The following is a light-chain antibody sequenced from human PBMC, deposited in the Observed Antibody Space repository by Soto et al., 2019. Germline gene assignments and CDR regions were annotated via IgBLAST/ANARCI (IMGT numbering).Light chain of an antibody. J-gene: IGKJ1*01. CDR2: GAS. CDR1: QSVSSSS. V-gene: IGKV3-20*01. CDR3: QQYCKT. Sequence: EIVLTQSPGTLSLSPGERATLSCRASQSVSSSSLAWYQQKPGQAPRLLIYGASSRATGIPDRFSGSGSGTAFSLSFSKLEPEYFAVYYCQQYCKTFGQGTKVEI.